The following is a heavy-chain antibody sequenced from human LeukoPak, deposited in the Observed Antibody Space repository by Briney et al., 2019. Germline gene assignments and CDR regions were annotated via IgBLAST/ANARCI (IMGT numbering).Heavy chain of an antibody. J-gene: IGHJ4*02. Sequence: GGSLRLSCAASGFTFSSYGMHWVRQAPGKGLEWVAFIRYDGSNKYYADSVKGRFTISRDNAKNSLYLQMNSLRAEDTAVYYCARRGYSSGWNRFDYWGQGTLVTVSS. CDR1: GFTFSSYG. CDR2: IRYDGSNK. CDR3: ARRGYSSGWNRFDY. V-gene: IGHV3-30*02. D-gene: IGHD6-25*01.